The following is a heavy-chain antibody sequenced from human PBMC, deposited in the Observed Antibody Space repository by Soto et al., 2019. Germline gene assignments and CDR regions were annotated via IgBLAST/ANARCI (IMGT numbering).Heavy chain of an antibody. D-gene: IGHD3-10*01. Sequence: EVQLLESGGGLVQPGGSLRLSCAASGFTFSSYAMSWVRQAPGKGLEWVSAISGSGGSTYYADSVQGRFTISRDNSKNTLYRRMNSLRAEDTAVYYCAKDRGLLWFGEFNWFDPWGQGTLVTVSS. V-gene: IGHV3-23*01. CDR2: ISGSGGST. J-gene: IGHJ5*02. CDR1: GFTFSSYA. CDR3: AKDRGLLWFGEFNWFDP.